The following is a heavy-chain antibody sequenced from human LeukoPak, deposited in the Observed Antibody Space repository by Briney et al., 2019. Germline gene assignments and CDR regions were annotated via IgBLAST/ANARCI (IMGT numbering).Heavy chain of an antibody. V-gene: IGHV1-69*06. J-gene: IGHJ5*02. CDR1: GGTFSSYA. D-gene: IGHD3-10*01. CDR3: ARERFSRWFDP. Sequence: ASVKVSCKASGGTFSSYAISWVRQAPGQGLEWMGRIIPIFGTANYAQKFQGRVTITADKSTSTAYMELSSLRSEDTAVYYCARERFSRWFDPWGQGTLVTVSS. CDR2: IIPIFGTA.